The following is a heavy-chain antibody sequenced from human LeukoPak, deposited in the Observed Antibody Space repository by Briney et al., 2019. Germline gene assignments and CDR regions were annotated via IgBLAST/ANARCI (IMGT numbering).Heavy chain of an antibody. CDR2: ISSGSGSYI. CDR3: ARKGSGWQFDY. CDR1: GFIFSSYS. Sequence: GGSLRLSCAASGFIFSSYSMNWVRQAPGKGLEWVSSISSGSGSYIYYTDSVKGRFTISRDNAKNSLYLRMNTLGAEDTAVYYCARKGSGWQFDYWGQGSLVTVSS. J-gene: IGHJ4*02. D-gene: IGHD6-19*01. V-gene: IGHV3-21*01.